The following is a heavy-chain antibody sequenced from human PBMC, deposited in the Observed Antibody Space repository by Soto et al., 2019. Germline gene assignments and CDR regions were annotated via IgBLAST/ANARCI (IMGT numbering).Heavy chain of an antibody. CDR1: GYTFTGYY. CDR2: INPNSGGT. J-gene: IGHJ4*02. Sequence: GASVKVSCKASGYTFTGYYMHWVRQAPGQGLEWMGWINPNSGGTNYAQKFQGWVTMTRDTSISTAYMELSRLRSDDTAVYYCAREYGRCSSTSCQYYDFWSGYYTPYFDYWGQGTLVTVSS. CDR3: AREYGRCSSTSCQYYDFWSGYYTPYFDY. D-gene: IGHD3-3*01. V-gene: IGHV1-2*04.